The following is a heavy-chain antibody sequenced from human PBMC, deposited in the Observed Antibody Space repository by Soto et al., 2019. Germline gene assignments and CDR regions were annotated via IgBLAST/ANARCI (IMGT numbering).Heavy chain of an antibody. J-gene: IGHJ6*02. CDR2: ISFDGTTE. CDR3: ARPIPRWSYHYGMDV. V-gene: IGHV3-30*03. D-gene: IGHD2-15*01. Sequence: QLVESGGRGVQPGRSLRLSCEAFEFTFSSYAMHWVRQAPGRGLEWVALISFDGTTEYYADSVKGRFIISRDNSRSMVYLQMDSLRPDDPAIYYCARPIPRWSYHYGMDVWGQGTTVTVSS. CDR1: EFTFSSYA.